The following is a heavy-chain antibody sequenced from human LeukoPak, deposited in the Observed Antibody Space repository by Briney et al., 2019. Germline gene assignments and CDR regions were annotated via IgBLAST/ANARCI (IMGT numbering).Heavy chain of an antibody. D-gene: IGHD3-22*01. J-gene: IGHJ3*02. CDR2: ISGSGGST. Sequence: GGSLRRSCAASGFTFSSYAMSWVRQAPGKGLEWVSAISGSGGSTYYADSVKGRFTISRDNSKNTLYLQMNSLRAEDTAVYYCATNTWPLMIVVDDIWGQGTMVTVSS. CDR3: ATNTWPLMIVVDDI. CDR1: GFTFSSYA. V-gene: IGHV3-23*01.